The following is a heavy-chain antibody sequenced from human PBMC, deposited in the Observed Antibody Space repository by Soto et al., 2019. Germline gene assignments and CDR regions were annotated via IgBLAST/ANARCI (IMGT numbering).Heavy chain of an antibody. CDR3: ARDPLGSSVVVRRRWFDP. CDR2: ISAYNGNT. V-gene: IGHV1-18*01. J-gene: IGHJ5*02. Sequence: QVQLVQSGAEVKKPGASVKVSCKASGYTFTSYGISWVRQAPGQGLEWMGWISAYNGNTNYAQKLQGRVTMTTDTSTSTAYMELRSLRSDDTAVYYCARDPLGSSVVVRRRWFDPWGQGTLVTVSS. D-gene: IGHD2-2*01. CDR1: GYTFTSYG.